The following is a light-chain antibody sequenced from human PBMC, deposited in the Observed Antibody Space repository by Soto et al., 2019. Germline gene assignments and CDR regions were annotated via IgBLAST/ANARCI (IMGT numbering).Light chain of an antibody. CDR2: VNSDGSH. J-gene: IGLJ2*01. CDR3: QTWGTCSEEVV. Sequence: QSVLTQSPSASASLGDSVKLTCTLSSEHSGYAIAWHQQQPEKGPRYLMKVNSDGSHSKGDGIPDRCSGSSSGAERYLTISSLQEEDEADYYCQTWGTCSEEVVFGGGTKLTVL. V-gene: IGLV4-69*01. CDR1: SEHSGYA.